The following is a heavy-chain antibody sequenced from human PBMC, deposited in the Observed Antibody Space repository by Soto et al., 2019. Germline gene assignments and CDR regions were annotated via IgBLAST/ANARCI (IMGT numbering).Heavy chain of an antibody. CDR3: ARGGPVSGSPAWQLLGYFDY. CDR2: ISYTGAT. D-gene: IGHD2-15*01. CDR1: GGSISRGAYF. J-gene: IGHJ4*02. Sequence: QVHLQESGPGQVRPSQTLSLSCSVSGGSISRGAYFWTWIRQFPGKGLAWIAYISYTGATYYNPSLKSRVTILADTSKNQFSLKLNSVTSADTAVYYCARGGPVSGSPAWQLLGYFDYWGQGTLVTVSS. V-gene: IGHV4-31*03.